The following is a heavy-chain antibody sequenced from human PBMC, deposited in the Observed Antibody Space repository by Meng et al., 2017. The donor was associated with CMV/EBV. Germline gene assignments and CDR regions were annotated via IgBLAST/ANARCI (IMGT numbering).Heavy chain of an antibody. CDR1: GYTFTGYY. CDR2: INPNSGGT. Sequence: ASVHVSCKASGYTFTGYYMLWVRQAPRQGLEGMGWINPNSGGTNYAQKFQGRVTMTRDTTISTAYMELNRLRSDDTAVYYCARGYCSSTSCRTGVWFDPWGQGTLVTVSS. D-gene: IGHD2-2*01. J-gene: IGHJ5*02. CDR3: ARGYCSSTSCRTGVWFDP. V-gene: IGHV1-2*02.